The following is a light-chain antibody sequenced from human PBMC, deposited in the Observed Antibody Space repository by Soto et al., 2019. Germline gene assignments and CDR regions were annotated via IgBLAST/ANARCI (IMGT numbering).Light chain of an antibody. Sequence: QSALTQPAYVSGSPGQSITISCTGTNSDVGAYKFVSWYQQHPGKAPKLMIFEVTNRPSGVSNRFSGSKSGNTASLTISGLQAEDEADYYCCSYASSSTPYVFGTGTKLTVL. V-gene: IGLV2-14*01. J-gene: IGLJ1*01. CDR1: NSDVGAYKF. CDR2: EVT. CDR3: CSYASSSTPYV.